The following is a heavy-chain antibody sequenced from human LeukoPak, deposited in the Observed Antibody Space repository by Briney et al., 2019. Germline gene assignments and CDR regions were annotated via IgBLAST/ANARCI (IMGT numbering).Heavy chain of an antibody. V-gene: IGHV3-21*01. CDR1: GFTFSSYS. D-gene: IGHD3-10*01. Sequence: GGSLRLSCAASGFTFSSYSMNWVRQAPGKGLEWVSSISSSSSYIYYAESVKGPFTISRDNAKNSLYLQMNSLRAEDTAVYYCARAYYYGSGSPSNEGYYYGMDFWGQGTTVTVSS. J-gene: IGHJ6*02. CDR2: ISSSSSYI. CDR3: ARAYYYGSGSPSNEGYYYGMDF.